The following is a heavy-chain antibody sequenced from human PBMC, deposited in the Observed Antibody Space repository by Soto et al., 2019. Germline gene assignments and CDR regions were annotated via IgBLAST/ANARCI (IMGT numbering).Heavy chain of an antibody. V-gene: IGHV3-74*01. CDR1: GFTFSSYW. CDR2: INGDGSST. Sequence: GWSLRLSCTVSGFTFSSYWMHWVRQVPGKGLVWVSRINGDGSSTIYADSVKGRFTISRDNAENTLYLQMNSLRAEDTAVYYCARESRVSAAAEDSWGQGTLVTVSS. D-gene: IGHD6-13*01. J-gene: IGHJ4*02. CDR3: ARESRVSAAAEDS.